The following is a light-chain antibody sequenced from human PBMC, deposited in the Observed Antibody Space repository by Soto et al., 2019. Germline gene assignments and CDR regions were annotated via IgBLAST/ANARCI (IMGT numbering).Light chain of an antibody. CDR1: QSVSSRY. V-gene: IGKV3-20*01. CDR3: QFYGSSLIT. Sequence: EIVLTQSPGTLSLSPGERATLSCRASQSVSSRYSAWYQQKPGQAPRLLIYGASTRATGIPDRFSGSGSGTDFTLTISRLEPEDFAIYYCQFYGSSLITFGQGTRLEIK. J-gene: IGKJ5*01. CDR2: GAS.